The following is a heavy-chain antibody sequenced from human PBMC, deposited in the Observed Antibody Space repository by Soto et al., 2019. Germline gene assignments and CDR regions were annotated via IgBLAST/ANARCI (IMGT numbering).Heavy chain of an antibody. CDR2: ISGSGGST. CDR1: GFTFSSYA. V-gene: IGHV3-23*01. CDR3: AKDIYDSSGYYYSYAFDI. D-gene: IGHD3-22*01. J-gene: IGHJ3*02. Sequence: EVQLLESGGGLVQLGGSLRLSCAASGFTFSSYAMSWVRQAPGKGLEWVSAISGSGGSTYYADSVKGRFTISRDNSKNTLYLQMNSLRAEDTAVYYCAKDIYDSSGYYYSYAFDIWGQGTMVTVSS.